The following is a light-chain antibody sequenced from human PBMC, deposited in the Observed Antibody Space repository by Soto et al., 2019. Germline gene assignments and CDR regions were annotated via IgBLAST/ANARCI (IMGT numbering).Light chain of an antibody. V-gene: IGLV2-8*01. CDR3: SSFAGSYSPYV. CDR1: SSDFGVYDF. CDR2: QVN. Sequence: QSVLTQPPSASGSPGQSVTISCTGTSSDFGVYDFVSWYQQHPGKAPKVIIYQVNKRPSGVPDRFSGSKSGNTASLTVSGLRPEDEADYFCSSFAGSYSPYVFGTGTKVTVL. J-gene: IGLJ1*01.